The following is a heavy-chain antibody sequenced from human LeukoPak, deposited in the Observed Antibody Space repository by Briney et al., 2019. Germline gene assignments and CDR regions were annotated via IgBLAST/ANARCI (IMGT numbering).Heavy chain of an antibody. CDR1: GGSISSGGYS. Sequence: SETLSLTCAVSGGSISSGGYSWSWIRQPPGKGREWIGYIYYSGSTYYNPSLKSRVTISVDTSKNQFPLKLSSVTAADTAVYYCARDNSVRDEAWWFNPWGQGTLVTVSS. CDR2: IYYSGST. CDR3: ARDNSVRDEAWWFNP. J-gene: IGHJ5*02. V-gene: IGHV4-30-4*07. D-gene: IGHD5-24*01.